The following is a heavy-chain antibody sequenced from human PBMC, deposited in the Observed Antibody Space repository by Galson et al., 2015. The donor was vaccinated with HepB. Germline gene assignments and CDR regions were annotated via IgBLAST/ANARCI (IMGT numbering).Heavy chain of an antibody. CDR3: AKDFMVQGVIRACFDY. CDR2: ISGSGGST. J-gene: IGHJ4*02. CDR1: GFTFSSYA. V-gene: IGHV3-23*01. Sequence: SLRLSCAASGFTFSSYAMSWVRQAPGKGLEWVSAISGSGGSTYYADSVKGRFTISRDNSKNTLYLQMNSLRAEDTAVYYCAKDFMVQGVIRACFDYWGQGTLVTVSS. D-gene: IGHD3-10*01.